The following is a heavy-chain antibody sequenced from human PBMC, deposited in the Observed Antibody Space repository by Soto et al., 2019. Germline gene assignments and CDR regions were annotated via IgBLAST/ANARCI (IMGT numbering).Heavy chain of an antibody. V-gene: IGHV5-51*01. CDR2: IYPGDSDT. J-gene: IGHJ4*02. Sequence: GESLKISCKGSGYSFTSYWIGWARQMPGKGLEWMGIIYPGDSDTRYSPSFQGQVIISADKSISTAYVQWSSLKASDTAMYYCARLKRDGHNYAPLYYWGQGTLVTVSS. CDR1: GYSFTSYW. CDR3: ARLKRDGHNYAPLYY. D-gene: IGHD5-12*01.